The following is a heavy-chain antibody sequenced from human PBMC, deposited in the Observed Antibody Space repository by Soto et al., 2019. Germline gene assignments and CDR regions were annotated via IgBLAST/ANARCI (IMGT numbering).Heavy chain of an antibody. Sequence: PSETLSLTCTVSGGSISSYYWSWIRQPPGKGLEWIGYIYYSGSTNYNPSLKSRVTISVDTSKSQFSLKLSSVTAADTAVYYCARVSYDILTGSPTYFDYWGQGTLVTVSS. CDR1: GGSISSYY. V-gene: IGHV4-59*01. J-gene: IGHJ4*02. CDR2: IYYSGST. CDR3: ARVSYDILTGSPTYFDY. D-gene: IGHD3-9*01.